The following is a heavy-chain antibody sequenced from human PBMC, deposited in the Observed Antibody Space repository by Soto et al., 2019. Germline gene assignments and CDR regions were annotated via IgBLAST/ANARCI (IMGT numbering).Heavy chain of an antibody. CDR3: ARDPRSGGYLIWFDP. Sequence: SETLSLTCAVCGGSISSSNWWSWVRQPPGNGLEWIGEIYHSGRSNYDPCLESRVTISVDKSKNQFSLKLSSVTAADTAVYYCARDPRSGGYLIWFDPWGQGILVTVCS. D-gene: IGHD1-26*01. V-gene: IGHV4-4*02. CDR1: GGSISSSNW. CDR2: IYHSGRS. J-gene: IGHJ5*02.